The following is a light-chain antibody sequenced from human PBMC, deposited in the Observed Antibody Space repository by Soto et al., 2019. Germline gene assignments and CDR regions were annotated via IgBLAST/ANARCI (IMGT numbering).Light chain of an antibody. V-gene: IGLV2-14*01. Sequence: QSVLTQPASVSGSPGQSITISCTGTSSDVGGYNYVSWYQQHPGKAPNLMIYEVSNRPSGVSNRFSGSKSGNTASLTISGLQAEDEADYYCSSYTSSSTLEVFGGGTKVTVL. CDR1: SSDVGGYNY. J-gene: IGLJ2*01. CDR2: EVS. CDR3: SSYTSSSTLEV.